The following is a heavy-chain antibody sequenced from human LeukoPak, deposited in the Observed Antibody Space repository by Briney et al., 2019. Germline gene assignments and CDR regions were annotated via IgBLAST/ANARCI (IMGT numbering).Heavy chain of an antibody. J-gene: IGHJ4*02. CDR3: ARGYSGYDYGYYFDY. CDR2: IKQDGSDK. V-gene: IGHV3-7*01. Sequence: PGGSLRLSCAASGFTFSTYWMSWVRQAPGKGLEWVANIKQDGSDKYYVDSVKGRFTISRDNAKNSLYLQMNSLRAEDTAVYYCARGYSGYDYGYYFDYWGQGTLVTVSS. D-gene: IGHD5-12*01. CDR1: GFTFSTYW.